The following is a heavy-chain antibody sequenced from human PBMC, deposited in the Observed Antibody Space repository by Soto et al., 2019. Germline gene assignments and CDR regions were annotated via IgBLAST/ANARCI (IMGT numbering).Heavy chain of an antibody. V-gene: IGHV3-23*01. CDR2: ISGSGGST. CDR1: GFTFSSYA. Sequence: PVGSLRLSCAASGFTFSSYAMSWVRQAPGKGLEWVSAISGSGGSTYYAGSVKGRFTISRDNSKNTLYLQMNSLRAEDTAVYYCAKATYSSSSFYYYYGMDVWGQGTTVTVSS. CDR3: AKATYSSSSFYYYYGMDV. J-gene: IGHJ6*02. D-gene: IGHD6-6*01.